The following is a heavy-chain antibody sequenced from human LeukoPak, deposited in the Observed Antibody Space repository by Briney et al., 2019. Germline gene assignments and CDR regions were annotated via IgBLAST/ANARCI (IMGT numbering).Heavy chain of an antibody. V-gene: IGHV4-31*03. J-gene: IGHJ5*02. D-gene: IGHD1-1*01. CDR3: ARGDPGFPFDP. CDR2: IYYSGST. CDR1: GGSISSGGYY. Sequence: SRTLSLTCTVSGGSISSGGYYWSWIRQHPGKGLEWIGYIYYSGSTYYNPSLKSRVTISVDTSKNQFSLKLSSVTAADTAVYYCARGDPGFPFDPWGQGTLVTVSS.